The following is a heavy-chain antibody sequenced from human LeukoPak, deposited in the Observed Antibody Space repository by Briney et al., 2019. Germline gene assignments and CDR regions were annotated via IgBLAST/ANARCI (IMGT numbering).Heavy chain of an antibody. D-gene: IGHD3-22*01. Sequence: ASVKVSCKASGYTFTGYYMHWVRQAPGQGLEWMGRINPNSGGTNYAQKFQGRITMTRDTSISTAYMELSRLRSDDTAVYYCARADYYGSSGYYRGLLQYFQHWGQGTLVTVSS. J-gene: IGHJ1*01. V-gene: IGHV1-2*06. CDR3: ARADYYGSSGYYRGLLQYFQH. CDR2: INPNSGGT. CDR1: GYTFTGYY.